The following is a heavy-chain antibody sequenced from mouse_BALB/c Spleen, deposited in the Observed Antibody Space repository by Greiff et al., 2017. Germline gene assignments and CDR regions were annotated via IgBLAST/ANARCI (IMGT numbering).Heavy chain of an antibody. CDR3: AREDYGSGDWFAY. J-gene: IGHJ3*01. V-gene: IGHV2-9*02. D-gene: IGHD1-1*01. CDR1: GFSLTSYG. Sequence: VQVVESGPGLVAPSQSLSITCTVSGFSLTSYGVHWVRQPPGKGLEWLGVIWAGGSTNYNSALMSRLSISKDNSKSQVFLKMNSLQTDDTAMYYCAREDYGSGDWFAYWGQGTLVTVSA. CDR2: IWAGGST.